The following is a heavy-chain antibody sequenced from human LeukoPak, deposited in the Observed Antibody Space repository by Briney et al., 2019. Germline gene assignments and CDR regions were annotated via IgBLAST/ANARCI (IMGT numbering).Heavy chain of an antibody. CDR3: ARNAVPDRPFSGMDV. CDR1: GGTFSSYA. CDR2: IIPIFGTA. Sequence: SVKVSCKASGGTFSSYAISWVRQAPGQGLEWMGGIIPIFGTANYAQKFQGRVTITADESTSTACMELSSLRSEDTAVYYCARNAVPDRPFSGMDVWGKGTTVTVSS. V-gene: IGHV1-69*13. J-gene: IGHJ6*04. D-gene: IGHD2-2*01.